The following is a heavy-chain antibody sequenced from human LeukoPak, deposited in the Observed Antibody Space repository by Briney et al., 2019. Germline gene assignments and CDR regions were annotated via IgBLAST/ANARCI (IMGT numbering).Heavy chain of an antibody. V-gene: IGHV4-34*01. J-gene: IGHJ4*02. CDR3: ATYYDRIGYKLDY. Sequence: PSETLSLTCAVYGGSFSGYYWSWIRQPPGKGLEWIGEINHTGSTNYNPSLKSRVTISVDTSKNQFSLKLSSVTAADTAIYYCATYYDRIGYKLDYWGQGTLVTVSS. CDR1: GGSFSGYY. CDR2: INHTGST. D-gene: IGHD3-22*01.